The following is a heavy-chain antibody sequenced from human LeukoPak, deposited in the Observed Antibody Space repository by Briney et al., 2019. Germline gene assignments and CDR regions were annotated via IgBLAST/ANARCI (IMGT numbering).Heavy chain of an antibody. CDR3: ARSSFYSSSWYFDY. Sequence: PSETLSLTCTVSGGSISSGSYYWSWVRQPPGKGLEWIGYIYYSGSTYYNPSLKSRVAISVDTSKNQFSLNLSSVTAADTAVYYCARSSFYSSSWYFDYWGQGTLVTVPS. CDR2: IYYSGST. CDR1: GGSISSGSYY. V-gene: IGHV4-30-4*08. D-gene: IGHD6-13*01. J-gene: IGHJ4*02.